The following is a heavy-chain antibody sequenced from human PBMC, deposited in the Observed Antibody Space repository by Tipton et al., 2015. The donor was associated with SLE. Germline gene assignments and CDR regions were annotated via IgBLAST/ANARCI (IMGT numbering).Heavy chain of an antibody. J-gene: IGHJ4*02. D-gene: IGHD1-26*01. CDR2: IYYSGST. CDR1: GGSISSYY. CDR3: ARHRVGATYYFDY. Sequence: TLSLTCTVSGGSISSYYWSWIRQPPGKGLEWIGYIYYSGSTNYNPSLKSRVTISVDTSTNQFSLKLSSVTAADTAVYYCARHRVGATYYFDYWGQGTLVTVSS. V-gene: IGHV4-59*08.